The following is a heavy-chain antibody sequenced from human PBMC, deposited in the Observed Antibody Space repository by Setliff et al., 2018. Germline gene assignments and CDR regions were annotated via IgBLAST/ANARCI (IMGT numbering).Heavy chain of an antibody. CDR3: ARLPGYCNGGNCYGYYTFDI. Sequence: SETLSLTCSVYGDSISSSSYYWGWIRQPPGKGLEWIGSINYSGITYYSPSLKSRVIVSVDTSKNQFSLELSSVTAADTTVYYCARLPGYCNGGNCYGYYTFDIWGQGTMVTVSS. D-gene: IGHD2-15*01. CDR1: GDSISSSSYY. CDR2: INYSGIT. J-gene: IGHJ3*02. V-gene: IGHV4-39*01.